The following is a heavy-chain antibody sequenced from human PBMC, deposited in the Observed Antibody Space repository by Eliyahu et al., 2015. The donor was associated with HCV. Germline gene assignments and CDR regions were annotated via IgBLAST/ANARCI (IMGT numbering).Heavy chain of an antibody. V-gene: IGHV3-49*03. D-gene: IGHD3-10*01. CDR2: IRSKAYGGTT. CDR3: TRLLWFGELQFDY. Sequence: EVQLVESGGGLVQPGRSLXLSCTASGFTFGDYAMXWFRQAPGKGLEWVGFIRSKAYGGTTEYAASVKGRFTISRDDSKSIAYLQMNSLKTEDTAVYYCTRLLWFGELQFDYWGQGTLVTVSS. J-gene: IGHJ4*02. CDR1: GFTFGDYA.